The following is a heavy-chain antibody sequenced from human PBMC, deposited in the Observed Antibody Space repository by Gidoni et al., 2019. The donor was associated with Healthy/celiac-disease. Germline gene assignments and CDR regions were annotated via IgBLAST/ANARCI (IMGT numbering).Heavy chain of an antibody. J-gene: IGHJ2*01. CDR2: IYCSGGP. CDR1: GGSISSSSYY. CDR3: ARSVSDYGTWYFDL. V-gene: IGHV4-39*07. Sequence: QRQLQESGPGLVKPSETLSRPCPVYGGSISSSSYYWGWIRQPPGKGREWIGSIYCSGGPYSHPSLKSRCTISVDTSKNQFSLKLSSVTAAATAVYYCARSVSDYGTWYFDLWGRGTLVTVAS. D-gene: IGHD4-17*01.